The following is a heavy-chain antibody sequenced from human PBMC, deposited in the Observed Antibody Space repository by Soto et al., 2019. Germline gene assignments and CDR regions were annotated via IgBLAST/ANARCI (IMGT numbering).Heavy chain of an antibody. V-gene: IGHV3-33*06. CDR3: AKRYYDILTGYYMDFDY. CDR2: IWYDGSNK. D-gene: IGHD3-9*01. J-gene: IGHJ4*02. Sequence: PGGSLRLSCAASGFTFSSYGMHWVRQAPGKGLEWVAVIWYDGSNKYYADSVKGRFTISRDNSKNTLYLQMNSLRAEDTAVYYCAKRYYDILTGYYMDFDYWGQGTLVTVSS. CDR1: GFTFSSYG.